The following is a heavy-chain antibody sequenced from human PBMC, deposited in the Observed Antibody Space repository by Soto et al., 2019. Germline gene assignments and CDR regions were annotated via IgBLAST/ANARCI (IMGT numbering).Heavy chain of an antibody. J-gene: IGHJ4*02. CDR3: AGEHIVVVPAVHRYFDY. V-gene: IGHV4-61*01. D-gene: IGHD2-2*01. CDR2: IYYSGST. CDR1: GGSVSSGSYY. Sequence: PSETLSLTCTVSGGSVSSGSYYWSWIRQPPGKGLEWIGYIYYSGSTNYNPSLKSRVTISVDTSKNQFSLKLSSVTAADTAVYYCAGEHIVVVPAVHRYFDYWGQGTLVTVSS.